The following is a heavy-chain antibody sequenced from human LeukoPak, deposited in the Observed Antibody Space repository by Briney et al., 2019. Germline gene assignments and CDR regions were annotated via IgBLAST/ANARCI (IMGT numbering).Heavy chain of an antibody. CDR1: GYTFTSYG. V-gene: IGHV1-18*01. CDR2: ISAYNGNT. D-gene: IGHD3-10*01. CDR3: ARAWFGELSRYYYYYGMDV. J-gene: IGHJ6*02. Sequence: GASVKVSCKASGYTFTSYGISWVRQAPGQGLEGMGWISAYNGNTNYAQKLQGRVTMTTDTSTTTAYMELRSLRSDDTAVYYCARAWFGELSRYYYYYGMDVWGQGTTVTVSS.